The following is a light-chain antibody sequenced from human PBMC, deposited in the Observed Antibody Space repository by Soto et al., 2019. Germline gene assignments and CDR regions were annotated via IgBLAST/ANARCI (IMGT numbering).Light chain of an antibody. Sequence: EIVMTQSPASLSVSQGEGATLSGGASQSVRSKLAWYQQKPGQAPRLLIYGASTRATGIPARFSGSGSGTEFTLTISSLQSEDFAVYYCQQYNNWPRTFGQGTKVDIK. CDR3: QQYNNWPRT. CDR2: GAS. CDR1: QSVRSK. J-gene: IGKJ1*01. V-gene: IGKV3-15*01.